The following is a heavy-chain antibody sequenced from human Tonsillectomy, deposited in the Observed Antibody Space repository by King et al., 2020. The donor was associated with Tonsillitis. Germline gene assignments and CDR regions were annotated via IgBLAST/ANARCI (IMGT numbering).Heavy chain of an antibody. Sequence: VQLVESGAEVKKPGESLKISCKSSGYSFSNYWIAWVRQMPGKGLEWMGIIYPGDSDTRYSPSFQGQVTISADKSINTAYLQWISLKASDTAMDYCARLGGQKLLPYNWFDPWGQGTLVTVSS. D-gene: IGHD6-13*01. J-gene: IGHJ5*02. CDR3: ARLGGQKLLPYNWFDP. CDR1: GYSFSNYW. V-gene: IGHV5-51*01. CDR2: IYPGDSDT.